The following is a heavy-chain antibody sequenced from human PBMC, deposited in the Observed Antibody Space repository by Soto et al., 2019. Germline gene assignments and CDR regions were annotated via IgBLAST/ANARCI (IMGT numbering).Heavy chain of an antibody. CDR1: GYTFSNYG. J-gene: IGHJ6*02. D-gene: IGHD6-19*01. CDR3: SRFIMVGGWFDPNYYHGMDV. V-gene: IGHV1-18*01. CDR2: ISGYNGNT. Sequence: QVQLVQSGAEVKKPGASVTVYCKTSGYTFSNYGINWVRQAPGQGLEWMGWISGYNGNTNYAQTVQGRVTMTTDTSTGTVYMELRSLKSHDTAIYYCSRFIMVGGWFDPNYYHGMDVWGQGTTVTVSS.